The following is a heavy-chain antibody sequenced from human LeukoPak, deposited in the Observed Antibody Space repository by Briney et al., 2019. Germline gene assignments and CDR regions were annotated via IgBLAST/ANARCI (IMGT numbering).Heavy chain of an antibody. D-gene: IGHD6-13*01. J-gene: IGHJ4*02. CDR1: GVTLSRFG. V-gene: IGHV3-30*03. Sequence: GMSLRLSCAGSGVTLSRFGMHWVRQAPGKGLEWVAVISYDGSNKYYADSVKGRFTISRDNSKNTLYLQMNSLRAEDTAVYYCATGQQQLPPVYWGQGTLVTVSS. CDR2: ISYDGSNK. CDR3: ATGQQQLPPVY.